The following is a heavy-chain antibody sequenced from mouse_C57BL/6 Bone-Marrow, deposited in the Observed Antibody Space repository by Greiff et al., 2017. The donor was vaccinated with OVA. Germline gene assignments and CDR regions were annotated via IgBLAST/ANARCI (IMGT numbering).Heavy chain of an antibody. CDR2: IWWDDDK. CDR3: ARIAWGTTRVFDY. D-gene: IGHD1-1*01. CDR1: GFSLSTFGMG. V-gene: IGHV8-8*01. Sequence: ESGPGILQPSQTLSLTCSFSGFSLSTFGMGVGWIRQPSGKGLEWLAHIWWDDDKYYNPALKRRLPISKDTSKNQVFLKIAKVDTADTATYYWARIAWGTTRVFDYWGQGTTLTVSS. J-gene: IGHJ2*01.